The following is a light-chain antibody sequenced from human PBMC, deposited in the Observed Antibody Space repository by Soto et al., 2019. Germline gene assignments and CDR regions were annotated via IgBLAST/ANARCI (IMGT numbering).Light chain of an antibody. CDR3: SSFTTDSTYV. CDR2: TVS. Sequence: QSVLTQPASVSGSPGQSITMSCTGTSSDAAANIFVSWYQQHPGKVPKLMIYTVSSRPSGVSQRFSGSKSGNTASLTISGLQAEDEADYYCSSFTTDSTYVFGTGTKVTVL. CDR1: SSDAAANIF. J-gene: IGLJ1*01. V-gene: IGLV2-14*01.